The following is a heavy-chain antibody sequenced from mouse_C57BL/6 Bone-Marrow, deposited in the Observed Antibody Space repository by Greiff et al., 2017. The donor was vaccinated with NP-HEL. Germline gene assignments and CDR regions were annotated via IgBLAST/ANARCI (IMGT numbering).Heavy chain of an antibody. CDR2: GQGRDWIG. Sequence: QVQLQQSGPELARPWASVKISCQAFYTFSRRVHFAIRDTNYWMQRVKQRPGQGRDWIGAIYPGIGDTSNIQKFKGKATVTADNSSTTAYMQLSSLTSDDSAVYYCAYPSYSNLFAYWGQGTLVTVSA. V-gene: IGHV1-87*01. D-gene: IGHD2-5*01. CDR1: YTFSRRVH. CDR3: SDDSAVYYCAYPSYSNLFAY. J-gene: IGHJ3*01.